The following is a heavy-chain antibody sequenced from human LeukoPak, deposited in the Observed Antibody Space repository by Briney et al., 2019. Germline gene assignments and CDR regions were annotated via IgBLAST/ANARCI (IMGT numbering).Heavy chain of an antibody. J-gene: IGHJ4*02. CDR2: INTDGSTI. CDR3: ARGDYGDYFDY. CDR1: GFTFGNYW. V-gene: IGHV3-74*01. D-gene: IGHD4-17*01. Sequence: GGSLRLSCAASGFTFGNYWMHWVRQVPGKGLVWVSRINTDGSTITYADSLKGRFTISRDNAKNKVYLQMSSLRAEDTAVYYCARGDYGDYFDYWGQGTLIIVSS.